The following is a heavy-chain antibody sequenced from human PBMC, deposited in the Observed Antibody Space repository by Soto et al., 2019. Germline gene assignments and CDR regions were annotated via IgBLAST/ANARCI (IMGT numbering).Heavy chain of an antibody. CDR2: IYSGDTT. Sequence: EVQLVESGGGLIQPGGSLRLSCAASGFTVSSNYMSWGRQAPGKGLEWVSVIYSGDTTYYADSVKGRFTTSRDNSKNTLYLQMNSLRAEDTAVYYCARDLRTLYGMDVWGQGTTVTVSS. CDR1: GFTVSSNY. J-gene: IGHJ6*02. V-gene: IGHV3-53*01. CDR3: ARDLRTLYGMDV.